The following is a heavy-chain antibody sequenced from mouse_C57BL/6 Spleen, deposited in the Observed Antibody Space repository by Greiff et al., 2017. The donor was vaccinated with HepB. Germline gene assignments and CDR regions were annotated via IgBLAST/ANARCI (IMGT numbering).Heavy chain of an antibody. CDR3: AIKGGYDGNYGWYFDV. J-gene: IGHJ1*03. CDR2: IWRGGST. V-gene: IGHV2-5*01. Sequence: VQLKESGPGLVQPSQSLSITCTVSGFSLTSYGVHWVRQSPGKGLEWLGVIWRGGSTDYNAAFMSRLSITKDNSKSQVFFKMNSLQADDTAIYYCAIKGGYDGNYGWYFDVWGTGTTVTVSS. D-gene: IGHD2-3*01. CDR1: GFSLTSYG.